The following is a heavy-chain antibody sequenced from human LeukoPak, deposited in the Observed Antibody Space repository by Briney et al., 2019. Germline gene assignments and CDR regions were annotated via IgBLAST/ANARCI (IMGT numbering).Heavy chain of an antibody. CDR2: IYHSGST. D-gene: IGHD3-3*01. Sequence: SETLSLTCAVSGYSISSGYYWGWIRQAPGKGLEWIGSIYHSGSTYYNPSLKSRVTISVVTSKNQFSLRLTSMTAADTAVYYCARGRYDFWSGYLYYFDYWGQGTLVTVSS. CDR3: ARGRYDFWSGYLYYFDY. J-gene: IGHJ4*02. CDR1: GYSISSGYY. V-gene: IGHV4-38-2*01.